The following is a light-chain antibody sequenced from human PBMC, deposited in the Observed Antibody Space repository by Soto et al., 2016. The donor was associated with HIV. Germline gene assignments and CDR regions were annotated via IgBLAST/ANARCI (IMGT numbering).Light chain of an antibody. CDR3: MQALQTPLT. J-gene: IGKJ5*01. CDR2: LGS. V-gene: IGKV2-28*01. CDR1: QSLLHSNGYYY. Sequence: EIVMTQSPLSLPVTPGEPASISCRSSQSLLHSNGYYYLTWYLQRPGQSPRRLISLGSNRASGVPDRLSGSGSGTDFTLRISRVEPEDVGIYYCMQALQTPLTFGQGTRLEIK.